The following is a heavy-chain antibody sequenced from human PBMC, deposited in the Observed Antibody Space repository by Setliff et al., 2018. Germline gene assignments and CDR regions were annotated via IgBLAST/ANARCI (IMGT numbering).Heavy chain of an antibody. CDR3: ARMSTGGPYYDH. J-gene: IGHJ4*02. V-gene: IGHV1-3*01. Sequence: ASVKVSCKASGYTFSSNAFHWVRQAPGQRLEWLGWIHAGSSNTIYSQKLQGRLTITRDTSATKAYMELNSLTSEDTAVYYCARMSTGGPYYDHWGQGTLVTVSS. CDR2: IHAGSSNT. CDR1: GYTFSSNA. D-gene: IGHD2-15*01.